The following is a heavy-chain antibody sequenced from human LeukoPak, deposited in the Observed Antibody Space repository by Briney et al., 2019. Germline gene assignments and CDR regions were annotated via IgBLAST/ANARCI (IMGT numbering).Heavy chain of an antibody. D-gene: IGHD5-12*01. J-gene: IGHJ4*02. CDR2: INSKTGDP. CDR3: ARYLGGYDYFDY. V-gene: IGHV1-2*02. Sequence: ASVKVSCKTSGYTFTEYYLHWVRQAPGQGLEWMGWINSKTGDPKYAQKFQGRVTMTRDTSISTVYMELSRPIFDDTAVYYCARYLGGYDYFDYWGQGTLVTVSS. CDR1: GYTFTEYY.